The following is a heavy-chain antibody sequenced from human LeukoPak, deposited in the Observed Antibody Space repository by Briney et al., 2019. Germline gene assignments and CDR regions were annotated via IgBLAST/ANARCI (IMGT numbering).Heavy chain of an antibody. Sequence: GGSLRLSCAASGFTFSSYGMSWVNQAPGKGLEWVSAISGSGDDTYYADSVKGRFTISRDNTKNTLYLQMNSLRAEDSAIYYCAKGLVVGARGYFDCWGQGTLVTVSS. CDR1: GFTFSSYG. CDR3: AKGLVVGARGYFDC. CDR2: ISGSGDDT. D-gene: IGHD1-26*01. J-gene: IGHJ4*02. V-gene: IGHV3-23*01.